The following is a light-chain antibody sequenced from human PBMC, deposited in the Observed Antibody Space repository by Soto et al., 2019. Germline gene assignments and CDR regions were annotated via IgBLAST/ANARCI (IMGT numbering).Light chain of an antibody. J-gene: IGKJ5*01. CDR2: AAS. Sequence: DVQMSQSPSTLSGSVGDRVTITCRASQTISSWLAWYQQKPGKAPKLLIYAASSLQSGVPSRFSGSGSGTDFTLTISSLQPEDFATYYCQQSYSTPITFGQGTRLEIK. CDR1: QTISSW. CDR3: QQSYSTPIT. V-gene: IGKV1-39*01.